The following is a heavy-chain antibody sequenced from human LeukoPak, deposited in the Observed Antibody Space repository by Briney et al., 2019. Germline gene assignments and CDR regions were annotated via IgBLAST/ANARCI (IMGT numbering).Heavy chain of an antibody. J-gene: IGHJ4*02. CDR2: INPNSGGT. V-gene: IGHV1-2*02. CDR3: ARARYGGYAGIVDY. D-gene: IGHD5-12*01. Sequence: GASVKVSCKASGYTFAGYYMHWVRQAPGQGLEWMGWINPNSGGTNYAQKFQGRVTMTRDTAISTAYMELSRLRSADTALYYCARARYGGYAGIVDYWGQGTLVTVSS. CDR1: GYTFAGYY.